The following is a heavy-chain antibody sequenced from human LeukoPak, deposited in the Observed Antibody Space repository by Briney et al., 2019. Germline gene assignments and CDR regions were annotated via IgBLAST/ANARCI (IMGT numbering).Heavy chain of an antibody. J-gene: IGHJ4*02. CDR3: ARDPRGSWESFGFDF. V-gene: IGHV3-74*01. D-gene: IGHD1-26*01. Sequence: WGSLRLSCAASGFTFSSYWMHWVRQAPGQGLVWVSRINSDGSSTSYADSVKGRFTISRDNAKNTLYLQMNSLRAEDTAVYYCARDPRGSWESFGFDFWGQGTLVTVSS. CDR2: INSDGSST. CDR1: GFTFSSYW.